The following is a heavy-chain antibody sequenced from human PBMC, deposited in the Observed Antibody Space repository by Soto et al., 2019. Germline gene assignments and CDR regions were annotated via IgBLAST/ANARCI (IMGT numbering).Heavy chain of an antibody. Sequence: EAQLVESGGGFVQPGGSLRVSCVVSGFTFRNAWMAWVRQAPGKGLEWVGRIKRNSDGATTDYAAPVKGRFTISRDDSKNTLYLQMNSLKNEATALYYCTTAATTVTTIDYWGQGTRVTVSS. CDR2: IKRNSDGATT. J-gene: IGHJ4*02. CDR1: GFTFRNAW. V-gene: IGHV3-15*05. D-gene: IGHD4-17*01. CDR3: TTAATTVTTIDY.